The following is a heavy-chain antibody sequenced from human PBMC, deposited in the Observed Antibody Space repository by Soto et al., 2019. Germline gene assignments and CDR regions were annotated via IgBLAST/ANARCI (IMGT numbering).Heavy chain of an antibody. CDR2: IIPKFSAP. CDR1: GGTFSNFA. J-gene: IGHJ6*02. CDR3: GRDRVMRGNSYYYGMDV. Sequence: VLLEQSGAEVKKPGSSVKVSCKTSGGTFSNFAISWVRLAPGQGLEWMGVIIPKFSAPTYAQKFQGRVMIIADESTSTAFMELSSLRSEDTAVYFCGRDRVMRGNSYYYGMDVWGQGTTVIVSS. V-gene: IGHV1-69*12. D-gene: IGHD2-21*01.